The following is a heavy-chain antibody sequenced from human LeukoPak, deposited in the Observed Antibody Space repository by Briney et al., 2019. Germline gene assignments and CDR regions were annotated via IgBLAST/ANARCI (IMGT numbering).Heavy chain of an antibody. J-gene: IGHJ4*02. CDR2: IYYSGST. CDR1: GGSISSTSYH. Sequence: SETLSLTCTVSGGSISSTSYHWGWIRQPPGKGLEWIGNIYYSGSTYYNPSLKSRVTISVDMSKNQFSLKLSSVTAADTAVYYCAGEIYSSGWYCDYWGQGTLVTVSS. CDR3: AGEIYSSGWYCDY. D-gene: IGHD6-19*01. V-gene: IGHV4-39*02.